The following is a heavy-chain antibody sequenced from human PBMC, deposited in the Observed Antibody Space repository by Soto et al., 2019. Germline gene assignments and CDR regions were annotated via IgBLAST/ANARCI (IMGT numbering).Heavy chain of an antibody. D-gene: IGHD3-3*01. CDR3: ARDVGPVTIFGEALSGYFDF. CDR2: IKEDGSDR. CDR1: GFSFGNYW. V-gene: IGHV3-7*03. Sequence: GGSLRLSCAVSGFSFGNYWLSWVRQAPGQGLEWLASIKEDGSDRYYLDSVKGRFTISRDNAKDSLSLQMNSLRGEDTAFYYCARDVGPVTIFGEALSGYFDFWGQGTLVTVS. J-gene: IGHJ4*02.